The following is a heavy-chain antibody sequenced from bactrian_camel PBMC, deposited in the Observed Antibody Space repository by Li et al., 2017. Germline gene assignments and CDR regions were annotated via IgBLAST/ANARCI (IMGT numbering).Heavy chain of an antibody. D-gene: IGHD3*01. Sequence: HVQLVESGGGSVQAGGSLRLSCAASGATAGRHCMAWFRQVPGKERETVASIRTGYPFTSDYHASVEGRFTISQDNAKNAVYLQMDSLKPEDTAMYYCASDSVGANDCYSGSWSARTFHDWGQGTQVTVS. CDR1: GATAGRHC. CDR3: ASDSVGANDCYSGSWSARTFHD. V-gene: IGHV3S55*01. CDR2: IRTGYPFTS. J-gene: IGHJ4*01.